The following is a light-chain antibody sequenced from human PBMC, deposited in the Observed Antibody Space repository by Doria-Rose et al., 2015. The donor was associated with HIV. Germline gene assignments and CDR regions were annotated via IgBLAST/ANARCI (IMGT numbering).Light chain of an antibody. CDR1: QGISSY. CDR3: QQYYSYPRA. J-gene: IGKJ5*01. Sequence: IQMTQSPSSFSASTGDRVTITCRASQGISSYLTWYQQKPGKAPNLLIYAASTLQSGVPSRFGGSGSGTDFTLTISCLQSEDFATYYCQQYYSYPRAFGQGTRLEIK. CDR2: AAS. V-gene: IGKV1-8*01.